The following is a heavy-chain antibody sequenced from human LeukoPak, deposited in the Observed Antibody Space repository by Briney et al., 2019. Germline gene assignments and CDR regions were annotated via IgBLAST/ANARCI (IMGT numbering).Heavy chain of an antibody. D-gene: IGHD3-3*01. Sequence: SETLSLTCTVSGGSISSYYWSWIRQPPGKGLEWIGYIYYSGSTNYNPSLKSRVTISVDTSKNQFSLKLSSVTAADTAVYYCARDALIPSYDFWRKGYYYGMDVWGQGTTVTVSS. CDR1: GGSISSYY. CDR3: ARDALIPSYDFWRKGYYYGMDV. CDR2: IYYSGST. J-gene: IGHJ6*02. V-gene: IGHV4-59*01.